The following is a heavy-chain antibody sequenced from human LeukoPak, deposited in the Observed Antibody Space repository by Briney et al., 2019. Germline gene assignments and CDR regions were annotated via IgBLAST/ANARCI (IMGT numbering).Heavy chain of an antibody. CDR3: ARGPSYYYGSGSYTYFDY. Sequence: SQTLSLTCAISGDSVSSNSAAWNWIRQSPSRGLEWLGRTYYRSKWYNDYAVSVKSRITINPDTSKNQFSLQLNSVTPEDTAVYYCARGPSYYYGSGSYTYFDYWGQGTLVTVSS. J-gene: IGHJ4*02. CDR2: TYYRSKWYN. CDR1: GDSVSSNSAA. D-gene: IGHD3-10*01. V-gene: IGHV6-1*01.